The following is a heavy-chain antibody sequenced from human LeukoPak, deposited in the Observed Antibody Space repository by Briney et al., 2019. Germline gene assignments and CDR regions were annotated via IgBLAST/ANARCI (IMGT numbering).Heavy chain of an antibody. D-gene: IGHD2-15*01. CDR2: IYYSGST. V-gene: IGHV4-39*07. Sequence: SETLSLTCTVSGGSISSSSYYWGWIRQPPGKGLEWIGSIYYSGSTYYNPSLKSRVTISVDTSKNQLSLKLSSVTAADTAVYYCARDVVVVSHAFDIWGQGTMVTVSS. CDR3: ARDVVVVSHAFDI. J-gene: IGHJ3*02. CDR1: GGSISSSSYY.